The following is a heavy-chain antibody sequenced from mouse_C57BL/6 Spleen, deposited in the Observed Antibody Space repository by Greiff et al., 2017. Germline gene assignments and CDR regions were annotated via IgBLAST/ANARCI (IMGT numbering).Heavy chain of an antibody. CDR1: GYTFTDYE. Sequence: QVQLQQSGAELVRPGASVTLSCKASGYTFTDYEMHWVKQTPVHGLEWIGAIDPETGGTAYNQKFKGKAILTADKSSSTAYMELRSLTSEDSAVYYCLYYYGSSYYYAMDYWGQGTSVTVSS. V-gene: IGHV1-15*01. CDR3: LYYYGSSYYYAMDY. CDR2: IDPETGGT. J-gene: IGHJ4*01. D-gene: IGHD1-1*01.